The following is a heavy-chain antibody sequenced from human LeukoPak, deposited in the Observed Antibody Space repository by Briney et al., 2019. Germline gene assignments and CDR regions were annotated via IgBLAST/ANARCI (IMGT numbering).Heavy chain of an antibody. CDR3: AKDRRYYDSSGYYLGRSSEYFQH. Sequence: GGSLRLSCAASGFTFSSYAMSWVRQAPGKGLEWVSAISGSGGSTYYADSVKGRFTISRDNSKNTLYLQMNSLRAEDTAVYYCAKDRRYYDSSGYYLGRSSEYFQHWGQGTLVTVSS. V-gene: IGHV3-23*01. CDR1: GFTFSSYA. D-gene: IGHD3-22*01. CDR2: ISGSGGST. J-gene: IGHJ1*01.